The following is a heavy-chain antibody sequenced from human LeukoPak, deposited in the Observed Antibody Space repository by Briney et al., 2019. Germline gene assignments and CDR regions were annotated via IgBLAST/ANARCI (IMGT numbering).Heavy chain of an antibody. J-gene: IGHJ4*02. CDR2: IYYSGST. CDR3: ASNMVRGVTVDY. Sequence: SETLSLTCTVSGGSISSGDYYWSWIRQPPGKGLEWIGYIYYSGSTYYNPSLKSRVTILVDTSKNQFSLKLSSVTAADTAVYYCASNMVRGVTVDYWGQGTLVTVSS. D-gene: IGHD3-10*01. V-gene: IGHV4-30-4*01. CDR1: GGSISSGDYY.